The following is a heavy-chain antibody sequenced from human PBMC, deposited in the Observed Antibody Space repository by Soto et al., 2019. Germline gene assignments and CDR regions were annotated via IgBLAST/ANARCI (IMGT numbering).Heavy chain of an antibody. CDR2: IGTAGDT. CDR3: AREYIADGERGHGMDV. D-gene: IGHD4-17*01. V-gene: IGHV3-13*04. Sequence: EVQLVEPGGGLVQPGGSLRLSCAASGFTFSSYDRHWVRQATGKGLEWVSAIGTAGDTYYPGSVKGRFTISRENAKNSLYLQMNSLRAGDTAVYYCAREYIADGERGHGMDVWGQGTTVTVSS. J-gene: IGHJ6*02. CDR1: GFTFSSYD.